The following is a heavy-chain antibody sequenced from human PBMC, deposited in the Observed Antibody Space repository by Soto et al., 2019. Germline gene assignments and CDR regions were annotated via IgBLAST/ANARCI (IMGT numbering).Heavy chain of an antibody. Sequence: QVQLVQSGAEVKKPGSSVKVSCKASGGTFSSYTISWVRQAPGQGLEWMGRIIPILGIANYAQKFQGRVTIAEDKSTITANMELSSRRSEDTAVYYCARAYYGSGSSGWFDPWGQGTLVTVSS. J-gene: IGHJ5*02. CDR2: IIPILGIA. CDR3: ARAYYGSGSSGWFDP. D-gene: IGHD3-10*01. CDR1: GGTFSSYT. V-gene: IGHV1-69*02.